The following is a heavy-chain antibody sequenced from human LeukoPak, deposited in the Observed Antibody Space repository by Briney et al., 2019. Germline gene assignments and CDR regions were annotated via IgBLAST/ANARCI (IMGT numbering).Heavy chain of an antibody. V-gene: IGHV4-34*01. CDR2: INHSGST. CDR1: GGSFSGYY. J-gene: IGHJ4*02. CDR3: ARGPYSGSYRFDY. D-gene: IGHD1-26*01. Sequence: PSETLSLTCAVYGGSFSGYYWSWIRQPPGKGLEWIGEINHSGSTNYNPSLKSRVTISVDTSKNQFSLKLSSVTAADTAVYYCARGPYSGSYRFDYWGQGTLVTVSS.